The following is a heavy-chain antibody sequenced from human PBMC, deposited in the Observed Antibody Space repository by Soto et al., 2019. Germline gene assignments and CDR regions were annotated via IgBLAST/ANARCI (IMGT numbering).Heavy chain of an antibody. Sequence: GASVKVSCKASGGTFSSYTISWVRQAPGQGLEWMGRIIPILGIANYAQKFQGRVTITADKSTSTAYMELSSLRSEDTAVYYCASRGESDFWSGTGDAFDIWGQGTMVTVSS. CDR2: IIPILGIA. CDR3: ASRGESDFWSGTGDAFDI. D-gene: IGHD3-3*01. J-gene: IGHJ3*02. V-gene: IGHV1-69*02. CDR1: GGTFSSYT.